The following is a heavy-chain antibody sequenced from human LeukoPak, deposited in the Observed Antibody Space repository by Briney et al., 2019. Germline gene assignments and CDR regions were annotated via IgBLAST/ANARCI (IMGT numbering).Heavy chain of an antibody. Sequence: GESLKIPCKGSGYSFTSYWIGWVRQMPGKGLEWMGIIYPGDSDTRYSPSFQGQVTISADKSISTAYLQWSSLKASDTAMYYCARLPMYSSGHLPDLMDVWGKGTTVTVSS. CDR2: IYPGDSDT. V-gene: IGHV5-51*01. CDR1: GYSFTSYW. D-gene: IGHD3-22*01. J-gene: IGHJ6*03. CDR3: ARLPMYSSGHLPDLMDV.